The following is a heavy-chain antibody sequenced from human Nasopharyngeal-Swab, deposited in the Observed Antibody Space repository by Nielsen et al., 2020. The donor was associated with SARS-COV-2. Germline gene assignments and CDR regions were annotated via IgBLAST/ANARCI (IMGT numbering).Heavy chain of an antibody. D-gene: IGHD4-17*01. CDR1: GYTFTSYG. V-gene: IGHV1-18*01. CDR2: ISAYNGNT. CDR3: AREGNYGDYPDYYYYGMDV. Sequence: ASVKVSCKASGYTFTSYGISWVRQAPGQGLEWMGWISAYNGNTNYAQKLQGRVTMTTDTSTSTAYMELSSLRSEDTAVYYCAREGNYGDYPDYYYYGMDVWGQGTTVTVSS. J-gene: IGHJ6*02.